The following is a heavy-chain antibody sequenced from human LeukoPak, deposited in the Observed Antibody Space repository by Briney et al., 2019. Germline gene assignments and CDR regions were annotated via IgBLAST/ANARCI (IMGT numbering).Heavy chain of an antibody. CDR3: ATHSPEWRYSGYYNFYYMDV. CDR1: GGTFSSYA. J-gene: IGHJ6*03. Sequence: SVKVSCKASGGTFSSYAISWVRQAPGQGLEWMGGIIPIFGTANYAQKFQGRVTMTADTSTDTAYMELSSLRSEDTAVYFCATHSPEWRYSGYYNFYYMDVWGKGTTVTVSS. CDR2: IIPIFGTA. D-gene: IGHD5-12*01. V-gene: IGHV1-69*06.